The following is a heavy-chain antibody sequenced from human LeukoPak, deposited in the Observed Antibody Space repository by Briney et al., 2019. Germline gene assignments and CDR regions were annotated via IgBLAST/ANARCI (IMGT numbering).Heavy chain of an antibody. V-gene: IGHV4-38-2*02. CDR1: GYSISSGYY. CDR2: IYHSRST. CDR3: ARVGGVTAEHFDY. Sequence: SETLSLTCTVSGYSISSGYYWGWIRQPPGKGLEWIGSIYHSRSTYYNPSLKSRVTISVDTSKNQFYLKLSTVTAADTAVYYCARVGGVTAEHFDYWGQGTLVTVSS. J-gene: IGHJ4*02. D-gene: IGHD2-2*01.